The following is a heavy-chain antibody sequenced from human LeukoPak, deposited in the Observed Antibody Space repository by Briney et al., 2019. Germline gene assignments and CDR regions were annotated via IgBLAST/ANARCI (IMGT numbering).Heavy chain of an antibody. CDR2: ISGSGGST. CDR3: AKSTMNYYDSSGNYYPFDY. D-gene: IGHD3-22*01. Sequence: PGGSLRLSCASSGFTFSSYAMSWVRQAPGKGLDWVSTISGSGGSTYYADSVKGRFTISRDNSKNTLYLQMNNLRAEDTALYYCAKSTMNYYDSSGNYYPFDYWGQGTLVTVSS. V-gene: IGHV3-23*01. J-gene: IGHJ4*02. CDR1: GFTFSSYA.